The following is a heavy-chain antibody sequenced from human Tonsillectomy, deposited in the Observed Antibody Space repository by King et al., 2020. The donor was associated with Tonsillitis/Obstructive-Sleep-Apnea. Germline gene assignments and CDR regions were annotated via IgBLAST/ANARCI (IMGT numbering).Heavy chain of an antibody. J-gene: IGHJ4*02. CDR2: IRSEPYGGTA. CDR3: TRGVLDYDFWTNCYFDY. CDR1: GFTFGDYA. V-gene: IGHV3-49*05. Sequence: VQLVESGGGLVKPGRSLRLSCTASGFTFGDYAMSWFRQAPGKGREGVGFIRSEPYGGTAVYAASVKGRFTISRDDSKSVAYLQMNSLKTEDTAMYYCTRGVLDYDFWTNCYFDYWGRGTLVTVSS. D-gene: IGHD3-3*01.